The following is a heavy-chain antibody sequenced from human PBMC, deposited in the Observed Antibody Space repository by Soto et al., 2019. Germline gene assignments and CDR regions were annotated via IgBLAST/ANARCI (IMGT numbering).Heavy chain of an antibody. J-gene: IGHJ4*02. CDR3: ARDKRPGLFDY. Sequence: SSETLSLTCAVYGGSFSGYYWSWIRQPPGKGLEWIGEINHSGSTNYNPSLKSRVTISVDTSKNQFSLKLSSVTAADTAVYYCARDKRPGLFDYCGQRTLVTVSA. CDR2: INHSGST. V-gene: IGHV4-34*01. CDR1: GGSFSGYY. D-gene: IGHD6-6*01.